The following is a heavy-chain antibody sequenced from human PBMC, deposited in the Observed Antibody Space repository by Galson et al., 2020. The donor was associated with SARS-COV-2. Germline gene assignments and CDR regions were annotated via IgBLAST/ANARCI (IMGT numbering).Heavy chain of an antibody. J-gene: IGHJ4*02. CDR2: IVVRSPNT. Sequence: SVKVSCQASGFTFTDSALQWVRQARGQRLEWIGWIVVRSPNTDYAQKFQERVTITWDMSTSTAYMELSSLTSEDTAVYYCAANDYGDDGNDYRGQGTLVTVTS. CDR3: AANDYGDDGNDY. CDR1: GFTFTDSA. V-gene: IGHV1-58*01. D-gene: IGHD4-17*01.